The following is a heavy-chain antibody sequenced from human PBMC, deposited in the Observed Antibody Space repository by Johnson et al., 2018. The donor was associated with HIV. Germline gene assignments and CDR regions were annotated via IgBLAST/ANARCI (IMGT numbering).Heavy chain of an antibody. CDR2: IRYDGSNK. CDR3: AKESDHFDAVASDI. D-gene: IGHD1-14*01. J-gene: IGHJ3*02. Sequence: QVQLVESGGGVVQPGRSLRLSCAASGFTFSSYAMHWVRQAPGKGLEWVAFIRYDGSNKYYADSVKGRFTISRDNSQNILYLHMNSLRTDDTAMYYCAKESDHFDAVASDIWGQGTMVTVSS. V-gene: IGHV3-30*02. CDR1: GFTFSSYA.